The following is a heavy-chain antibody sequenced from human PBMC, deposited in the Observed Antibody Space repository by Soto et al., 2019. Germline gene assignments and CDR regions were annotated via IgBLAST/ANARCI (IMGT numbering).Heavy chain of an antibody. V-gene: IGHV3-23*01. Sequence: EVQLLESGEALVQPGGSLRLSCAASGFTYNIYAMSWVRQAPGKGLEWVSGISAGVIDTYYADSVKGWFTVSRDDSKNKLYLQMNSLRADDTAVYYCAKQFSSSTWYPFDHWGRGTLVTVSS. CDR1: GFTYNIYA. D-gene: IGHD6-13*01. J-gene: IGHJ4*02. CDR2: ISAGVIDT. CDR3: AKQFSSSTWYPFDH.